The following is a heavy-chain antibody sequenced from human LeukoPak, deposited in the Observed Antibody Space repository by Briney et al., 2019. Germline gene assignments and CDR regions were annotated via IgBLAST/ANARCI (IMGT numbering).Heavy chain of an antibody. Sequence: GGSLRLSCAASGFTFSTYSMNWVRQAPGKGLEWVSYISSSSSTIYYADSVKGRFTVSRDNAKNSLYLQMNSLRAEDTAVYYCARLYYDTSALLVGQDDYWGQGTLVTVSS. CDR1: GFTFSTYS. J-gene: IGHJ4*02. CDR3: ARLYYDTSALLVGQDDY. CDR2: ISSSSSTI. V-gene: IGHV3-48*01. D-gene: IGHD3-22*01.